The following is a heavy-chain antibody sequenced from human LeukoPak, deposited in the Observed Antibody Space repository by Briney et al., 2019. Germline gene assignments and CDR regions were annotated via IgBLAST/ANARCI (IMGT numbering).Heavy chain of an antibody. D-gene: IGHD1-26*01. CDR1: VISFSDYV. Sequence: PGGSLRLSCVASVISFSDYVMTWVRQAPGKGLEWVSAISNRDGGSTDYADSVKGRFTISRDNSRNTVYLQMNSVRAEDTALYYCTTRVGGTPDYWGLGTLVTVSS. CDR2: ISNRDGGST. CDR3: TTRVGGTPDY. J-gene: IGHJ4*02. V-gene: IGHV3-23*01.